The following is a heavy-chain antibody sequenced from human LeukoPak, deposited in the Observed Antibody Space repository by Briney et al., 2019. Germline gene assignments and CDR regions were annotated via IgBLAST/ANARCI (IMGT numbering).Heavy chain of an antibody. CDR3: ARLGTYWSNYYFEY. Sequence: GESLKISCKGSGYRFTDYWIGWVRQMPGKGLECMGIIYPDASDIRYSPSFQGQVTISADKSINTAYLQWSSLKASDTAMYYCARLGTYWSNYYFEYWGQGTLVTVSS. V-gene: IGHV5-51*01. J-gene: IGHJ4*02. D-gene: IGHD3-10*01. CDR2: IYPDASDI. CDR1: GYRFTDYW.